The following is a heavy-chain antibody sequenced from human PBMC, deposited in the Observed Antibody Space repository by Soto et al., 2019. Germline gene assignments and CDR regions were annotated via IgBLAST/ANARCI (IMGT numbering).Heavy chain of an antibody. D-gene: IGHD5-12*01. CDR2: IYCSGST. Sequence: QVQLQESGPGLVKPSQTLSLTCTVSGGSISSGDYYWSWIRQPPGKGLEWIGYIYCSGSTYYNPSLKSRVTISVDTSKNQFSLKLSSVTAADTAVYYSASWLGYGPHFDYWGQGTLVTVSS. CDR1: GGSISSGDYY. V-gene: IGHV4-30-4*01. CDR3: ASWLGYGPHFDY. J-gene: IGHJ4*02.